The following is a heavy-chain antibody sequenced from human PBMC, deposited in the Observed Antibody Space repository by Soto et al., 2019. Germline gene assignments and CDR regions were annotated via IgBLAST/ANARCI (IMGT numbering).Heavy chain of an antibody. CDR3: AKDGAVAGMPRYYYYGMDV. V-gene: IGHV3-30*18. D-gene: IGHD6-19*01. J-gene: IGHJ6*02. CDR1: GFTFSSYG. Sequence: QVQLVESGGGVVQPGRSLRLSCAASGFTFSSYGMHWVRQAPGKGLEWVAVISYDGSNKYYADSVKGRFTISRDNSKNTLYLQMNSLRAVDTAVYYCAKDGAVAGMPRYYYYGMDVWGQGTTVTVSS. CDR2: ISYDGSNK.